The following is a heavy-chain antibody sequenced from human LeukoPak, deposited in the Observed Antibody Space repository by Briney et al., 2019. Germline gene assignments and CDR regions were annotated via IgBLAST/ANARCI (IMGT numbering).Heavy chain of an antibody. J-gene: IGHJ4*02. CDR3: ARDVRFLEWPNTDY. CDR2: INPNSGGT. D-gene: IGHD3-3*01. V-gene: IGHV1-2*02. CDR1: GYTFTGYY. Sequence: ASVKVSCTASGYTFTGYYMHWVRQAPGQGLEWMGWINPNSGGTNYAQKFQGRVTMTRDTSISTAYMELSRLRSDDTAVYYCARDVRFLEWPNTDYWGQGTLVTVSS.